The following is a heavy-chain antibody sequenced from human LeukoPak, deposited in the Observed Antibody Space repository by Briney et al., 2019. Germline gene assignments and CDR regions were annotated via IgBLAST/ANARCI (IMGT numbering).Heavy chain of an antibody. CDR1: GYTFTSYD. Sequence: ASVKVSYKASGYTFTSYDINWVRQATGQGLEWMGWMNPNSGNTGYAQKFQGRVTITRNTSISTAYMELSSLRSEDTAVYYCARVQWELTYYYYYMDVWGKGTTVTVSS. CDR2: MNPNSGNT. CDR3: ARVQWELTYYYYYMDV. D-gene: IGHD1-26*01. V-gene: IGHV1-8*03. J-gene: IGHJ6*03.